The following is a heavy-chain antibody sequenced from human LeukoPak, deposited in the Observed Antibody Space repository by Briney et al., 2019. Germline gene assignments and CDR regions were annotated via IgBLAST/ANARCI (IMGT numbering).Heavy chain of an antibody. CDR3: ARGVVVITTDGWFDP. D-gene: IGHD3-22*01. CDR1: GGSISSYY. CDR2: IYYSGST. J-gene: IGHJ5*02. V-gene: IGHV4-59*01. Sequence: SETLSLTCTVSGGSISSYYWSWIRQPPGKGLEWIGYIYYSGSTNYNPSLKSRVTISVDTSKNQFSLKLSSVTAADTAVYYCARGVVVITTDGWFDPWGQGTLVTVSS.